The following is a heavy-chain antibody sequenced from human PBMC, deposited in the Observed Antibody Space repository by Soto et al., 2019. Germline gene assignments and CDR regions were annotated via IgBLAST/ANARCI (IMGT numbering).Heavy chain of an antibody. J-gene: IGHJ4*02. CDR1: GDSFSDYY. V-gene: IGHV4-59*01. CDR2: VFHSATT. CDR3: ARGHYSSGWPIDH. D-gene: IGHD6-19*01. Sequence: SETLALTCTVSGDSFSDYYWNWIRQVPGKGLEWIGFVFHSATTSYNPSLKTRVAISDDTSKKQFSLRLTSVTAADAAIYYCARGHYSSGWPIDHWGQGILVTVSS.